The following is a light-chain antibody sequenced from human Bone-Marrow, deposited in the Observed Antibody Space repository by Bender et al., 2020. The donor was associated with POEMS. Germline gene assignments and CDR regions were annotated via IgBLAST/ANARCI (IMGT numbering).Light chain of an antibody. CDR1: SSDVGVFNL. V-gene: IGLV2-14*02. J-gene: IGLJ3*02. CDR2: EVS. CDR3: TSFTSTNTLWV. Sequence: QSALTQPASVSGSPGQSITLSCTGASSDVGVFNLVSWYQQHPGKAPKLMIYEVSKRPSGVSSRFSGSKSGNTASLTISGLQAEDEADYYCTSFTSTNTLWVFGGGTKLTVL.